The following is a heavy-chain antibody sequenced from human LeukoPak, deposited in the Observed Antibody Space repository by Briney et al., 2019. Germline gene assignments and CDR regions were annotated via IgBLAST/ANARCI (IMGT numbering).Heavy chain of an antibody. CDR2: ISWNSGSI. J-gene: IGHJ6*03. CDR3: ARSTVTGHYYMDV. V-gene: IGHV3-9*01. CDR1: GFTFDDYA. Sequence: PGGSLRLSCAASGFTFDDYAMHWVRQAPGKGLEWVSGISWNSGSIGYADSVKGRFTISRDNAKNSLYLQMNSLRAEDTAVYYCARSTVTGHYYMDVWGKGTTVTVSS. D-gene: IGHD4-11*01.